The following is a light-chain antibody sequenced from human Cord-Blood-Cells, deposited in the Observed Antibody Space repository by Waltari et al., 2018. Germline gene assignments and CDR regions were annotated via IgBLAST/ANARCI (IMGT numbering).Light chain of an antibody. CDR2: STS. Sequence: QTVVTQEPSLTVSPGGTVTLTCASSTGAVTSGYYPNWFQQKPGQAPRALIYSTSNKHPWTPARFSGSLLGAKAALTLSGVQPEDEAEYYCLLYYGGAQLWVFGGGTKLTVL. CDR1: TGAVTSGYY. J-gene: IGLJ3*02. V-gene: IGLV7-43*01. CDR3: LLYYGGAQLWV.